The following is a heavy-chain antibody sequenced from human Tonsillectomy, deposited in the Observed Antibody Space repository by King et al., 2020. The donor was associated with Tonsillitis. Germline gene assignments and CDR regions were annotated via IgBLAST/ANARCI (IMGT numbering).Heavy chain of an antibody. D-gene: IGHD3-10*01. CDR2: IYWNDDK. CDR1: GFSLSTSGVG. V-gene: IGHV2-5*01. Sequence: QITLKESGPTLVKPTQTLTLTCTFSGFSLSTSGVGVGWIRQPPGKALEWLALIYWNDDKRYSPSLKSRLTITKDTSKNQVVLTMTNMDPVDTATYYCAHGYGSGQPYYSGMDVWGQGTTVTVSS. CDR3: AHGYGSGQPYYSGMDV. J-gene: IGHJ6*02.